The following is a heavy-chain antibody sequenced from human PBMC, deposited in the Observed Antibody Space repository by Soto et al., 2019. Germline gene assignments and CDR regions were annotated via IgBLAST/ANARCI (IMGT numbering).Heavy chain of an antibody. V-gene: IGHV3-74*01. CDR1: GFAFSTEL. CDR2: INSDGSNA. Sequence: EVRLVEAGGGGVQPGGSLRLSCAASGFAFSTELMHWVRQAPGKGLVWVSRINSDGSNAAYADSVQGRFTISRDNAKNTVYLPMNSLRGEDTAVYYCAKHGEGVASFDHWGQGTLVTVSA. CDR3: AKHGEGVASFDH. J-gene: IGHJ4*02. D-gene: IGHD3-3*01.